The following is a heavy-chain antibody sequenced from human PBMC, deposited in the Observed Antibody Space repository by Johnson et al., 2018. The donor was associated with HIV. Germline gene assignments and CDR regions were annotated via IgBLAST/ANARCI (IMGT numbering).Heavy chain of an antibody. Sequence: VQLVESGGGVVQPGRSLRLSCAASGFTFSSYAMHWVRQAQGKGLEWVAVISYDGSNKYYADSVKGRFTISRDNSKNTRYLQMNSLRAEDTAVYYCARERNMIVVDDDAFDIWGQGTMVTVSS. CDR1: GFTFSSYA. J-gene: IGHJ3*02. CDR2: ISYDGSNK. D-gene: IGHD3-22*01. CDR3: ARERNMIVVDDDAFDI. V-gene: IGHV3-30-3*01.